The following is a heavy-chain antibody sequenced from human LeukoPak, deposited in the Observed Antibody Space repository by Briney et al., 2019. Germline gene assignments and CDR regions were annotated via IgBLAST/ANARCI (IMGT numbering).Heavy chain of an antibody. D-gene: IGHD4-17*01. CDR3: ARYGPQVPPRGVGYYYYGMDV. CDR1: GGSFSGYY. J-gene: IGHJ6*02. CDR2: IYYSGST. Sequence: PSETLSLTCAVYGGSFSGYYWSWIRQPPGKGLEWIGYIYYSGSTNYNPSLKSRVTISVDTSKNQFSLKLSSVTAADTAVYYCARYGPQVPPRGVGYYYYGMDVWGQGTTVTVSS. V-gene: IGHV4-59*01.